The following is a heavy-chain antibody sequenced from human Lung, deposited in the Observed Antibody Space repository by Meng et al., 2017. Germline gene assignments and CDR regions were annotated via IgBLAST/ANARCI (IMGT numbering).Heavy chain of an antibody. J-gene: IGHJ2*01. CDR1: GGSISRSNYY. CDR3: ARGQKGYFDL. CDR2: IYNSGST. V-gene: IGHV4-30-4*01. Sequence: QVRMQESCPGLVKPSQTLSLTCTVSGGSISRSNYYWSWIRQPPGKGLEWSGHIYNSGSTYYNPSPKSRITISVDTSKNQFSLKLSSVTAADTAVYYCARGQKGYFDLWGRGTLVTVSS.